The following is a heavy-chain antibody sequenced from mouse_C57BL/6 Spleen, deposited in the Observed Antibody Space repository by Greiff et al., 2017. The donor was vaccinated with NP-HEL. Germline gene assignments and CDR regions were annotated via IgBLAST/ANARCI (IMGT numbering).Heavy chain of an antibody. V-gene: IGHV5-4*03. CDR1: GFTFSSYA. J-gene: IGHJ3*01. CDR2: ISDGGSYT. Sequence: EVMLVESGGGLVKPGGSLKLSCAASGFTFSSYAMSWVRQTPEKRLEWVATISDGGSYTYYPDNVKGRLTISRDNAKNNLYLQMSHLKSEDTAMYYCARGRFAYWGQGTLVTVSA. CDR3: ARGRFAY.